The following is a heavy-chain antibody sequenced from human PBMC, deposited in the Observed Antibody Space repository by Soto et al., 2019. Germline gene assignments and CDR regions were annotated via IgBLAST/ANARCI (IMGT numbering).Heavy chain of an antibody. CDR3: ARGCPDYEFWFADY. D-gene: IGHD3-3*01. CDR1: GGSISSYY. V-gene: IGHV4-59*01. Sequence: SETLSLTCTVSGGSISSYYWSWIRQPPGKGLEWIGSIYYSGSTNYNPSLKSRVTISVDTPKNQFSLKLSSVTAADTAVYYCARGCPDYEFWFADYWGQRTPDPGSS. CDR2: IYYSGST. J-gene: IGHJ4*02.